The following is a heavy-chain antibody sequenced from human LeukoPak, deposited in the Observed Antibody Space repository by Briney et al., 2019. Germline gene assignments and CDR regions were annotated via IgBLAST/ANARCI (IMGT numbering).Heavy chain of an antibody. CDR2: ISGSGGST. Sequence: GGSLRLSCGASGFSFSSYAMSWVRQAPGKGLEWVSAISGSGGSTYYADSVKGRFTISRDNSKNTLYLQMNSLRAEDTAVYYCATGSSGWLFDYWGQGTLVTVSS. CDR3: ATGSSGWLFDY. CDR1: GFSFSSYA. V-gene: IGHV3-23*01. J-gene: IGHJ4*02. D-gene: IGHD6-19*01.